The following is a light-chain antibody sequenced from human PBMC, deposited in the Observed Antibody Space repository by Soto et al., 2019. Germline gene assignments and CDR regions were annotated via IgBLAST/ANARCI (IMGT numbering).Light chain of an antibody. J-gene: IGLJ7*01. Sequence: QSVPTQPPSVSGAPGQRVTISCTGSSSNIGAGYDVHWYQQLPGAAPKLLIYGNNNRPSGVPDRFSGSKSGTSASLAITGLQAEDEADYYCQSYDSSLSGLWVFGGGTQLTVL. CDR2: GNN. CDR3: QSYDSSLSGLWV. CDR1: SSNIGAGYD. V-gene: IGLV1-40*01.